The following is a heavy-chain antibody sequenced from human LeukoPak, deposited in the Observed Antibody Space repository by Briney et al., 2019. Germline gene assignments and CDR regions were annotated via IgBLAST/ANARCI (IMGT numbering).Heavy chain of an antibody. Sequence: SETLSLTCTVSGGSIRSSGNYWGWIRQPPGQGLEWIGSIAYSGSTNYNPSLKSRVTISVDTSKNQFSLKLSSVTAADTAVYYCARGDYCSSTSCYLFPYYYGMDVWGQGTTVTVSS. J-gene: IGHJ6*02. CDR2: IAYSGST. CDR3: ARGDYCSSTSCYLFPYYYGMDV. D-gene: IGHD2-2*01. CDR1: GGSIRSSGNY. V-gene: IGHV4-39*07.